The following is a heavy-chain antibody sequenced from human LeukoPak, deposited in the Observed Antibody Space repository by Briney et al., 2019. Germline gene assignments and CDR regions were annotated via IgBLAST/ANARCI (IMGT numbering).Heavy chain of an antibody. CDR3: ARFSLGY. CDR1: GFTFASST. J-gene: IGHJ4*02. CDR2: ISDSGGDT. V-gene: IGHV3-23*01. D-gene: IGHD7-27*01. Sequence: GGSLRLSCAASGFTFASSTMNWVRQAPGKGLKWVSTISDSGGDTYYADSVKGRFTISRDNSKNTVYLQMNSLRAEDTAVYYCARFSLGYWGQGTLVIVSS.